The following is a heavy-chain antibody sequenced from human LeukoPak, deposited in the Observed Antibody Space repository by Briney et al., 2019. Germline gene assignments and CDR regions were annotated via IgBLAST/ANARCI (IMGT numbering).Heavy chain of an antibody. CDR3: ARVISAIGQWLVLDYYYYMDV. D-gene: IGHD6-19*01. Sequence: SETLSLTCTVSGGSISSSSYYWGWIRQPPGKGLEWIGSIYYSGSTYYNPSLKGRVTISVDTSKNQFSLKLSSVTAADTAVYYCARVISAIGQWLVLDYYYYMDVWGKGTTVTVSS. CDR2: IYYSGST. V-gene: IGHV4-39*07. J-gene: IGHJ6*03. CDR1: GGSISSSSYY.